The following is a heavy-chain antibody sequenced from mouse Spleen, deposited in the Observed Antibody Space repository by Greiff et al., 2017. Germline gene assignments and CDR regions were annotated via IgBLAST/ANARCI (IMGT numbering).Heavy chain of an antibody. CDR1: GYTFTDYN. CDR3: ARRSSSYHYFDY. V-gene: IGHV1-18*01. J-gene: IGHJ2*01. D-gene: IGHD1-1*01. Sequence: VQLKQSGPELVKPGASVKIPCKASGYTFTDYNMDWVKQSHGKSLEWIGDINPNNGGTIYNQKFKGKATLTVDKSSSTAYMELRSLTSEDTAVYYCARRSSSYHYFDYWGQGTTLTVSS. CDR2: INPNNGGT.